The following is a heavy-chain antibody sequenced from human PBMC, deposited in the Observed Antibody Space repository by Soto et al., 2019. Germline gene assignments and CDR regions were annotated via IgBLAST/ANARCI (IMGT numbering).Heavy chain of an antibody. D-gene: IGHD1-26*01. J-gene: IGHJ6*02. CDR3: GRSWELVVNYGMDV. V-gene: IGHV3-30-3*01. Sequence: GGSLRLSCAASGFTFSSYAMHWVRQAPGKGLEWVAVITYDGSNKYYADSVKGRFTISRDNSKNTLYLQMNSLRAEDTAVYYCGRSWELVVNYGMDVWGQGTTVTVSS. CDR1: GFTFSSYA. CDR2: ITYDGSNK.